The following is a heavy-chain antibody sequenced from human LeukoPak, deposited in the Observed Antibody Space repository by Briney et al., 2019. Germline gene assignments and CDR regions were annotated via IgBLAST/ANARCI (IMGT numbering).Heavy chain of an antibody. Sequence: PSETLSLTCTVSGGSISSSSYYWGWIRQPPGKGLEWIGSIYYSGSTYYNPSLKSRVTISVDTSKNQFSLNLRSVTAADTAVYYCARRGGDMPARGFMDVWGKGTTVTVSS. CDR3: ARRGGDMPARGFMDV. CDR1: GGSISSSSYY. V-gene: IGHV4-39*07. J-gene: IGHJ6*03. CDR2: IYYSGST. D-gene: IGHD3-16*01.